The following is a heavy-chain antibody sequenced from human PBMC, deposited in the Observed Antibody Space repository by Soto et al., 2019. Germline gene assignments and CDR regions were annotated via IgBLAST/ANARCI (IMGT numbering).Heavy chain of an antibody. CDR3: ARHKGGDPYYFDY. CDR2: IWYDGSNK. V-gene: IGHV3-33*01. Sequence: QVQLVESGGGVVQPGMSLRLSCAASGFTFSNYGMHWVRQAPGKGLEWVEVIWYDGSNKYYADSVKGRFTISRDNSKNTLYLQMNTLRAEDTAVYYCARHKGGDPYYFDYWGQGTLVTVSS. J-gene: IGHJ4*02. CDR1: GFTFSNYG. D-gene: IGHD4-17*01.